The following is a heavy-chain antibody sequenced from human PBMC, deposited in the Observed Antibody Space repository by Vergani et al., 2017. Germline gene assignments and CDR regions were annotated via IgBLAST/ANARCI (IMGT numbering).Heavy chain of an antibody. CDR3: ARENVVIARIFDF. CDR1: GDSLSSSDLY. V-gene: IGHV4-31*03. J-gene: IGHJ4*02. CDR2: IFRSGTT. D-gene: IGHD2-21*01. Sequence: QVQLQESGPGLVKPSQTLSLTCTVSGDSLSSSDLYWIWIRQRSDKGLEWVGHIFRSGTTYYNPSLKSRLIMSVDTSKNQFSLKLTSVTAADTAMYYCARENVVIARIFDFWGQGTLVTVSS.